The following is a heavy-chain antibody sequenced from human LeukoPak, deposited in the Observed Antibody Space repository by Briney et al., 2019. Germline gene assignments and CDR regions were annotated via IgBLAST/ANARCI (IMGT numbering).Heavy chain of an antibody. CDR1: GFTVSSNY. CDR3: AKTPGYSSSWPLGYFQH. Sequence: GGSLRLSCAASGFTVSSNYMSWVRQAPGKGLEWVAFIRYDGSNKYYADSVKGRFTISRDNSKNTLYLQMNSLRAEDTAVYYCAKTPGYSSSWPLGYFQHWGQGTLVTVSS. J-gene: IGHJ1*01. D-gene: IGHD6-13*01. CDR2: IRYDGSNK. V-gene: IGHV3-30*02.